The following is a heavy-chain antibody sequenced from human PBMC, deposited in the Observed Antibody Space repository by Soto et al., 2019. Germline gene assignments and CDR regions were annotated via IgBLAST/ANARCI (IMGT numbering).Heavy chain of an antibody. J-gene: IGHJ4*02. CDR1: GFTFRTYS. CDR2: ISISSSYI. D-gene: IGHD2-21*02. Sequence: EVQLVESGGGLVKPGESLRLSCAASGFTFRTYSMNWVRQAPGKGLEWVSLISISSSYIYYADSLKGRFTIYRDNAKNSLYLEMNNLRAEDTAVYYCARFVSATAINDHWGQGTLVTVSS. V-gene: IGHV3-21*01. CDR3: ARFVSATAINDH.